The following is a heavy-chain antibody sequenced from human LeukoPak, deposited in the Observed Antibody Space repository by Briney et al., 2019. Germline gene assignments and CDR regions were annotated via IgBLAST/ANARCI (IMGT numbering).Heavy chain of an antibody. J-gene: IGHJ3*02. Sequence: GGSLRLSCAASGFTVSSDYMTWVRQAPGKGLEWVSVIYGDGSRYYADSVKGRFTISRHDPKNTLYLQVNSLRPEDTAVYYCARLEMATITHAFDIWGQGAMVTVSS. D-gene: IGHD5-24*01. CDR1: GFTVSSDY. CDR3: ARLEMATITHAFDI. V-gene: IGHV3-53*04. CDR2: IYGDGSR.